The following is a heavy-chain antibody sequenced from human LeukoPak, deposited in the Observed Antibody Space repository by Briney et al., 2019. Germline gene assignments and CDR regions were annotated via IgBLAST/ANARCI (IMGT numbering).Heavy chain of an antibody. V-gene: IGHV3-23*01. CDR1: GFTIENHV. J-gene: IGHJ5*02. CDR3: ATDWTLRGVPTFFDP. CDR2: QSGSGHNT. D-gene: IGHD3-10*01. Sequence: GGSLRLSCEASGFTIENHVMTWVSQAPGKGPEWVASQSGSGHNTYYSESVRGRFAISRDNSKNTVFLQMNSLRVEDTAIYYCATDWTLRGVPTFFDPWGQGTVVSVSS.